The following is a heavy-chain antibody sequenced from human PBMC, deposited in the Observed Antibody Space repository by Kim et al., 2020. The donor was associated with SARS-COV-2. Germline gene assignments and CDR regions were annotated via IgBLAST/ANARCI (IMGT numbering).Heavy chain of an antibody. CDR3: AREGQSSGRAGTYDV. J-gene: IGHJ4*03. D-gene: IGHD1-7*01. V-gene: IGHV3-21*06. Sequence: DSVNGRFTISRDNPNNIMFLQLESLRTEDTAVYYCAREGQSSGRAGTYDVWGQGTLVTVSS.